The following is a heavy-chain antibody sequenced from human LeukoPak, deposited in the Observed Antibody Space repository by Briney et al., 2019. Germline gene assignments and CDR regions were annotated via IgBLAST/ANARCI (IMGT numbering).Heavy chain of an antibody. D-gene: IGHD3-22*01. V-gene: IGHV1-2*02. J-gene: IGHJ4*02. CDR2: SNPNTGDT. CDR3: VRGLRVGYDRTMHGDY. CDR1: KYTFTDYY. Sequence: ASVKVSCKASKYTFTDYYIHWVRQARGQGLEWMGWSNPNTGDTNYAQKFQGRITMPRATSISTASMELSRLRSDDTAVYYCVRGLRVGYDRTMHGDYWGQGTLVTVSS.